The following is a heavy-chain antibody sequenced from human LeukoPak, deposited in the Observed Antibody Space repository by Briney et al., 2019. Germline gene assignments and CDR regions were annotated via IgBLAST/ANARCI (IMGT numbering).Heavy chain of an antibody. D-gene: IGHD6-13*01. Sequence: GASVKVSCKASGYTFTSYAMNWVRQAPGQGLEWMGWINTNTGNPTYAQGFTGRFVFSLDTSVSTAYLQISSLKAEDTAVYYCARDLRAAGLRKFDPWGQGTLVTVSS. CDR2: INTNTGNP. V-gene: IGHV7-4-1*02. CDR1: GYTFTSYA. CDR3: ARDLRAAGLRKFDP. J-gene: IGHJ5*02.